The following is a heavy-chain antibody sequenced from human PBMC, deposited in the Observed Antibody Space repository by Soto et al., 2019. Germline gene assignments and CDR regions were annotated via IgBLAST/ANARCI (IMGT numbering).Heavy chain of an antibody. CDR1: GVTFSSYA. D-gene: IGHD3-16*01. J-gene: IGHJ4*02. CDR3: AKDGSWDGGGGES. CDR2: IIPVFRTS. V-gene: IGHV1-69*18. Sequence: QVQLVQSGAELKKPGSSGKFSCSASGVTFSSYAFTWVRQAPGQGLEWMGNIIPVFRTSNYAQGFQGRLTISADESTNTIYMELSSLRSEDTAVYFCAKDGSWDGGGGESWGQGTLVIVSS.